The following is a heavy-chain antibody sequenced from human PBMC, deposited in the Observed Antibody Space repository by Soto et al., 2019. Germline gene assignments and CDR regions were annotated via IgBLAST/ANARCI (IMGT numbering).Heavy chain of an antibody. J-gene: IGHJ6*02. CDR1: GYSFTSYW. V-gene: IGHV5-10-1*01. CDR2: IDPSDSYT. D-gene: IGHD3-3*01. Sequence: GESLKISCKGSGYSFTSYWISWVRQMPGKGLEWMGRIDPSDSYTNYSPSFQGHVTISADKSISTAYLQWSSLKASDTAMYYCARGSDFTIFGVTKKCGYYYDGKDVWGQGTTVTVS. CDR3: ARGSDFTIFGVTKKCGYYYDGKDV.